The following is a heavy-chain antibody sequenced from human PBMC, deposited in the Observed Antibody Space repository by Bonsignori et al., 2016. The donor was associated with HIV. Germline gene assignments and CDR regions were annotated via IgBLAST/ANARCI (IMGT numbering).Heavy chain of an antibody. D-gene: IGHD2-21*01. CDR3: ARVGCGGDCYSFWKVQYYYYYYMDV. CDR2: IYYSGST. J-gene: IGHJ6*03. Sequence: SETLSLTCTVSGGSISSSSYYWGWIRQPPGKGLEWIGSIYYSGSTYYNPSLKSRVTISVDTSKNQFSLKLSSVTAADTAVYYCARVGCGGDCYSFWKVQYYYYYYMDVWGKGTTVTVSS. CDR1: GGSISSSSYY. V-gene: IGHV4-39*07.